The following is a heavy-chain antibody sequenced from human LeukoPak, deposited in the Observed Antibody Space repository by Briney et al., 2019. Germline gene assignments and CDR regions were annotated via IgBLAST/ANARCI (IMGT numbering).Heavy chain of an antibody. Sequence: SETLSLTCTVSGGSISSSSYYWGWIRQPPGKGLEWIGSIYYSGSTYYNPSLKSRVTISVDTSKNQFSLKLSSVTAADTAVYYCARDDPSTTDYFDYWGQGTLVTVSS. V-gene: IGHV4-39*07. CDR1: GGSISSSSYY. J-gene: IGHJ4*02. CDR2: IYYSGST. D-gene: IGHD4-17*01. CDR3: ARDDPSTTDYFDY.